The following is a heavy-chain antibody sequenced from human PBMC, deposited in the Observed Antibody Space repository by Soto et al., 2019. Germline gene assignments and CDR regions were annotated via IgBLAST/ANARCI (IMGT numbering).Heavy chain of an antibody. CDR2: ILSNDEK. CDR1: GFSLSNARMG. CDR3: ARTLRYGSGSYYRSYGMDV. D-gene: IGHD3-10*01. J-gene: IGHJ6*02. V-gene: IGHV2-26*01. Sequence: QVTLKESGPVLVKPTETLTLTCTVSGFSLSNARMGVSWIRQPPGKALEWLAHILSNDEKSYSTSLKSRLTISKDSSNSQVVLTMTNVDPVDTSTYYCARTLRYGSGSYYRSYGMDVWGQGTTVTVSS.